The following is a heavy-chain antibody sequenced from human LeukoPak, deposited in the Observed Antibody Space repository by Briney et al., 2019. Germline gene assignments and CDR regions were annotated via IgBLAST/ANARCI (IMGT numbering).Heavy chain of an antibody. J-gene: IGHJ4*02. Sequence: GASVKVSCKASGYTFTSYYMHWVRQAPGQGLEWMGIINPSGGSTSYAQKFQGRVTMTRDTSTSTVHMELSSLRSEDTAVYYCAREEQFYGSSGYEVYWGQGTLVTVSS. V-gene: IGHV1-46*01. D-gene: IGHD3-22*01. CDR2: INPSGGST. CDR3: AREEQFYGSSGYEVY. CDR1: GYTFTSYY.